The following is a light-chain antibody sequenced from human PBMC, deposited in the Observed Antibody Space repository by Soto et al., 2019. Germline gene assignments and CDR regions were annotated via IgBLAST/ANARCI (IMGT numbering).Light chain of an antibody. CDR3: QQSYSQWT. Sequence: DIQITQSPSSLSASVGDRVTITCRASQSISSYLNWYQQKPGKAPKLLIYAASSLQSEVPSRFSGSGSGTDFTLTISSLQPEDFATYYCQQSYSQWTFGQGTKVEIK. J-gene: IGKJ1*01. CDR1: QSISSY. CDR2: AAS. V-gene: IGKV1-39*01.